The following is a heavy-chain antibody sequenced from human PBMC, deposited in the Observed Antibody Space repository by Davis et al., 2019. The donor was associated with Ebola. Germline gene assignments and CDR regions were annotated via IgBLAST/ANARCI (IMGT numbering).Heavy chain of an antibody. V-gene: IGHV3-74*01. CDR3: ARSSYNYGPGADS. CDR2: VSGDGRRT. J-gene: IGHJ4*02. Sequence: GESLKISCAASGFTFSSYWMHWVRQVPGKGLVWVSRVSGDGRRTTYAGSVKGRFTISRDNAKNTLYLQMNSLRAEDTAVYYCARSSYNYGPGADSWGQGTLVTVSS. CDR1: GFTFSSYW. D-gene: IGHD5-18*01.